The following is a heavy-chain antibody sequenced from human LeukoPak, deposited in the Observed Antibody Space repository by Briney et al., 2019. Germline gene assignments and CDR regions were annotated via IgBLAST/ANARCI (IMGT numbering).Heavy chain of an antibody. V-gene: IGHV3-23*01. J-gene: IGHJ4*02. CDR3: ARTDCSGSSCYKIYYFDY. D-gene: IGHD2-15*01. CDR1: GYTFSSYA. Sequence: GGSLRLSCAASGYTFSSYAMSWVRQAPGKGLEWVSAISGSGGSTNYADSVKGRFTISRDNSKNTLYLQMNSLRAEDTAVYYCARTDCSGSSCYKIYYFDYWGQGTLVTVSS. CDR2: ISGSGGST.